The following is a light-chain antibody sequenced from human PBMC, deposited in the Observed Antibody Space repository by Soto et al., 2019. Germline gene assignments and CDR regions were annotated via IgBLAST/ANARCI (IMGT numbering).Light chain of an antibody. V-gene: IGKV3D-15*01. CDR3: QQYNKWPLT. CDR2: GAS. Sequence: EIMMTQSPATLSVSPGERATLSCRARQSVSRNLAWYQQKPGQAPRLLIYGASNKATGITARFSGSGSGTDFTLTISSLQSEDFAVYYGQQYNKWPLTFGGGNKVEIK. J-gene: IGKJ4*01. CDR1: QSVSRN.